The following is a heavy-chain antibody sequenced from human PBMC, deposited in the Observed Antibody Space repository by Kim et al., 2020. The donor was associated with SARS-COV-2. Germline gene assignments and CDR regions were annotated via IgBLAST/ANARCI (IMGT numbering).Heavy chain of an antibody. Sequence: GGSLRLSCAASGFTFSGSAMHWVRQASGKGLEWVGRIRSKANSYATAYAASVKGRFTISRDDSKNTTYLQMNSLKTEDTAVYYCTRVGYCSSTSCYDYWGQGTLVTVSS. D-gene: IGHD2-2*01. CDR1: GFTFSGSA. J-gene: IGHJ4*02. CDR3: TRVGYCSSTSCYDY. V-gene: IGHV3-73*01. CDR2: IRSKANSYAT.